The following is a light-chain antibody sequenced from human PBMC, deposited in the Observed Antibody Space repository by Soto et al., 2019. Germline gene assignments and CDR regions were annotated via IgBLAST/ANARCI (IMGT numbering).Light chain of an antibody. CDR3: QQRSNWPPLT. V-gene: IGKV3-11*01. CDR2: DAS. CDR1: QSVSSY. Sequence: EIVLTQSPATLSFSPGEIATLSCRASQSVSSYLAWYQQKPGQAPRLLIYDASNRATGIPARFSGSGSGTDFTLTISSLEPEDFAVYYCQQRSNWPPLTFGGGTKVEIK. J-gene: IGKJ4*01.